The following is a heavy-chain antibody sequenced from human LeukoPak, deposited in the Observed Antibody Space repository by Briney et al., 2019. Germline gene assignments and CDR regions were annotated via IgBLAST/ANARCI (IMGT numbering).Heavy chain of an antibody. CDR3: TKDPWDRSGYAFDI. Sequence: GGSLRLSCAASGFTFSTYAMSWVRQAPGKGLEWVSAISGSGGSTYYADSVKGRFTISRDNSKNTLYLQMNSLRAEDTAIYYCTKDPWDRSGYAFDIWGQGTMVTVSS. J-gene: IGHJ3*02. V-gene: IGHV3-23*01. D-gene: IGHD3-22*01. CDR1: GFTFSTYA. CDR2: ISGSGGST.